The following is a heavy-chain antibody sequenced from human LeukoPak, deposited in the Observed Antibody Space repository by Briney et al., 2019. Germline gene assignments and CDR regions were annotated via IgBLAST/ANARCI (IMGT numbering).Heavy chain of an antibody. CDR1: GGSISSYY. Sequence: PSETLSLTCTVSGGSISSYYWSWIRQPPGKGLEWIGYIYYSGSTNYNPSLKSRVTISVDTSKNQFSLKLSSVTAADTAVYYCASYYYDSTLSGYFDYWGQGTLVTVSS. V-gene: IGHV4-59*08. D-gene: IGHD3-22*01. CDR2: IYYSGST. CDR3: ASYYYDSTLSGYFDY. J-gene: IGHJ4*02.